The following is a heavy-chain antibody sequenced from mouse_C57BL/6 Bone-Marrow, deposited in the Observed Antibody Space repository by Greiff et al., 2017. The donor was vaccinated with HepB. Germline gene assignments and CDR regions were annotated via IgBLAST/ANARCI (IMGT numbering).Heavy chain of an antibody. J-gene: IGHJ3*01. CDR1: GYTFTSYW. V-gene: IGHV1-61*01. CDR3: ASPFLAY. Sequence: QVQLQQPGAELVRPGSSVKLSCKASGYTFTSYWMDWVKQRPGQGLERIGNIYPSDSETHYNQKFKDKATLTVDKSSSTAYMQLSSLTSEDSAVYYCASPFLAYWGQGTLVTVSA. CDR2: IYPSDSET.